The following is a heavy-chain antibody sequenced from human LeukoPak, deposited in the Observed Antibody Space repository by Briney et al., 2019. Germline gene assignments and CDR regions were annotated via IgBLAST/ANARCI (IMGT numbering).Heavy chain of an antibody. CDR3: AREPITSGGNDAFDI. Sequence: SETLSLTCTVSGGSVSNSSYYWGWIRQPPGKGLEWIGSIYYSGTTYYNPSLKSRVTISVDTSKNQFSLKLNSVTAADTAVFYCAREPITSGGNDAFDIWGQGTMVTVSS. V-gene: IGHV4-39*02. D-gene: IGHD3-16*01. CDR1: GGSVSNSSYY. J-gene: IGHJ3*02. CDR2: IYYSGTT.